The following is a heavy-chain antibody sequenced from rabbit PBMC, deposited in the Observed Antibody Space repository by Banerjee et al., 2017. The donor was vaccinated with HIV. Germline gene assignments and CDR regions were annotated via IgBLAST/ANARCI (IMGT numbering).Heavy chain of an antibody. D-gene: IGHD1-1*01. V-gene: IGHV1S40*01. J-gene: IGHJ4*01. CDR3: ASGYSDIVFNL. CDR2: INVGDGST. Sequence: QSLEESGGDLVKPGASLTLTCTASGFSFSYKYVMCWVRQAPGKGLEWIACINVGDGSTYYGSWAKGRFTISKTSSTTVTLQMTSLTAADTATYFCASGYSDIVFNLWGPGTLVTVS. CDR1: GFSFSYKYV.